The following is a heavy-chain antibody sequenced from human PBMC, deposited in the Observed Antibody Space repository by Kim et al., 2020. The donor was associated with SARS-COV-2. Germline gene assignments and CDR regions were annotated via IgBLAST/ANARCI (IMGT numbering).Heavy chain of an antibody. D-gene: IGHD6-19*01. Sequence: SETLSLTCTVSGGSISSYYWSWIRQPPGKGLEWIGYIHYSGSTNYNPSLKSRVTISVDMSNNQLSLKLSSVTAADTAVYFCARVSTSGWYIGFFDYWGPGTLVTVSS. CDR1: GGSISSYY. CDR3: ARVSTSGWYIGFFDY. CDR2: IHYSGST. J-gene: IGHJ4*02. V-gene: IGHV4-59*01.